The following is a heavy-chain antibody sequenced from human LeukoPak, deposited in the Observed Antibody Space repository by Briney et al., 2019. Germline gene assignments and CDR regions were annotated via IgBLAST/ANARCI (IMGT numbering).Heavy chain of an antibody. CDR1: GFTFDDYG. D-gene: IGHD3-10*01. Sequence: PGGSLRLSRAASGFTFDDYGMSWVRQAPGKGLEWVSGINWNGGSTGYADSVKGRFTISRDNAKNSLYLQMNSLRAEDTALYYCARDQNYYGSGSYYRDFDYWGQGTLVTVSS. CDR2: INWNGGST. CDR3: ARDQNYYGSGSYYRDFDY. V-gene: IGHV3-20*04. J-gene: IGHJ4*02.